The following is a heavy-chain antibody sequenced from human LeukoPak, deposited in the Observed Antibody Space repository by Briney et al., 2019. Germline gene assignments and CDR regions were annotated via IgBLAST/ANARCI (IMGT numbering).Heavy chain of an antibody. CDR2: ISSSGST. CDR1: GDSLSGYY. J-gene: IGHJ3*02. D-gene: IGHD7-27*01. CDR3: ARNWGSYAFDI. V-gene: IGHV4-59*08. Sequence: SETLSLTCTVAGDSLSGYYWGWIRQPPGKGLEWVAYISSSGSTNYNPSLKSRVTISVDRSKNLFSLKLSAVTAADTAVYYCARNWGSYAFDIWGQGTLVTVSS.